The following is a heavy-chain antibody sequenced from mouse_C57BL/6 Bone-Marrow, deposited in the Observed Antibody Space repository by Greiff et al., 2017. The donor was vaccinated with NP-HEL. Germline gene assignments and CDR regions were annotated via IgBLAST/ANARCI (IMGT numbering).Heavy chain of an antibody. CDR3: ARRKYGNFYWYFDV. D-gene: IGHD2-10*02. CDR2: ISGGGGNT. Sequence: EVMLVESGGGLVKPGGSLKLSCAASGFTFSSYTMSWVRQTPEKRLEWVATISGGGGNTYYPDSVKGRFTIARDNAKNTLYLQMSSLRSEDTAVYYCARRKYGNFYWYFDVWGTGTTVTVSS. CDR1: GFTFSSYT. V-gene: IGHV5-9*01. J-gene: IGHJ1*03.